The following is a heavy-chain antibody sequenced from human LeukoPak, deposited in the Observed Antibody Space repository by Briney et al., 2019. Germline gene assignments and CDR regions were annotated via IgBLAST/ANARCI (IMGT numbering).Heavy chain of an antibody. CDR1: GFTFSSYG. D-gene: IGHD3-22*01. CDR2: ISYDGSNK. Sequence: PGGSLRLSCAASGFTFSSYGMHWVRQAPGKGLEWVAVISYDGSNKYYADSVKGRFTISRDNSKNTLYLQMNSLRAEDTAVYYCAKDAHYYDSSGQFDYWGQGTLVTVS. J-gene: IGHJ4*02. CDR3: AKDAHYYDSSGQFDY. V-gene: IGHV3-30*18.